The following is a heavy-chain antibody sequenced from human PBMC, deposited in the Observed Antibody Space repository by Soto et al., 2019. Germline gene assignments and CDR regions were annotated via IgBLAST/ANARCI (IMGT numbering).Heavy chain of an antibody. CDR1: GFTFSSYA. CDR2: MSYDGSNK. Sequence: QVQLVESGGGVVQPGRSLRLSCAASGFTFSSYAMHWVRRAPGKGLVWMAVMSYDGSNKYYADSVKGRFTISRDNSKNSLYLHRSSQTPEDTALYYCAWDGGAYWGRRALVIVST. D-gene: IGHD3-16*01. J-gene: IGHJ4*02. V-gene: IGHV3-30-3*01. CDR3: AWDGGAY.